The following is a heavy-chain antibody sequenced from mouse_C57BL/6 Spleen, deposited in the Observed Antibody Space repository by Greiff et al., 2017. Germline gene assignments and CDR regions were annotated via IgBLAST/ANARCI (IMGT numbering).Heavy chain of an antibody. CDR1: GYTFTGYN. CDR2: IYPINGGT. D-gene: IGHD1-1*01. V-gene: IGHV1-18*01. J-gene: IGHJ1*03. CDR3: AGAPFYYYGSHWYFEV. Sequence: EVQLQQSGAELVKPGASVKISCKASGYTFTGYNMDWVKQSPGQGLEWIGDIYPINGGTTYNQKFKGKATLTVDKSSSTAYMELRSLTSEDTAVYYGAGAPFYYYGSHWYFEVWGTGTTVTVSS.